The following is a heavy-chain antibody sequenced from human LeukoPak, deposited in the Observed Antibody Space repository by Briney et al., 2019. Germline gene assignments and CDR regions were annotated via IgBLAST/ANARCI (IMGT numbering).Heavy chain of an antibody. V-gene: IGHV1-18*01. D-gene: IGHD6-13*01. Sequence: ASVKVSCQASGYSFTSYGISWVRQAPGQGLEWMGRISGYNGNTNYAQRFQGRVTVTTDTSTSTAYMEVRSLRSDDTAVYYCAREGSSSWYEFDYWGQGTLVTVSS. CDR1: GYSFTSYG. CDR2: ISGYNGNT. CDR3: AREGSSSWYEFDY. J-gene: IGHJ4*02.